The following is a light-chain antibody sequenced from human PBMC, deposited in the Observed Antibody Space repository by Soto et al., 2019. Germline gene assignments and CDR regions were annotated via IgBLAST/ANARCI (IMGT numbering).Light chain of an antibody. CDR3: QQTVGMPFT. CDR2: AAS. V-gene: IGKV1-39*01. CDR1: QIINSH. Sequence: DIQMTQSPLSLSASVGDRVTITCRASQIINSHLNWYQQKSGKAPKLLIYAASTLQTGVPSRFSGSGSGTDFSLTISSLRPEDFASYYCQQTVGMPFTFGQGTNMEIK. J-gene: IGKJ2*01.